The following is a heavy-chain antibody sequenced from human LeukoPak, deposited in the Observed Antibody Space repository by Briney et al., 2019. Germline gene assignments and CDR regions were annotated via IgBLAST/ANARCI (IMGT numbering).Heavy chain of an antibody. CDR1: GGSISSSSYY. V-gene: IGHV4-39*07. Sequence: SETLSLTCTVSGGSISSSSYYWGWIRQPPGKGLEWIGSIYYSGSTYYNPSLKSRVTISVDTSKNQFSLKLSSVAAADTAVYYCARYNYDFWSGYSKWFDPWGQGTLVTVSS. CDR3: ARYNYDFWSGYSKWFDP. D-gene: IGHD3-3*01. J-gene: IGHJ5*02. CDR2: IYYSGST.